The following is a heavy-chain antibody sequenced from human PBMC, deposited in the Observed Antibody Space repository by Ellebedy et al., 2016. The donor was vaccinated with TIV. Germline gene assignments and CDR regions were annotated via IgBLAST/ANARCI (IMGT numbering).Heavy chain of an antibody. D-gene: IGHD5-18*01. CDR2: NNYSGST. V-gene: IGHV4-39*01. CDR1: GGSISSSSYY. Sequence: MPSETLSLTCTVSGGSISSSSYYWGWIRQPPGQGLEWIGSNNYSGSTHYNPSLKSRVTISVDTSKNQFSMKPISVTAADTAMYYCARQGYRGYSYAATYAPFDYWGQGTLVTVSS. J-gene: IGHJ4*02. CDR3: ARQGYRGYSYAATYAPFDY.